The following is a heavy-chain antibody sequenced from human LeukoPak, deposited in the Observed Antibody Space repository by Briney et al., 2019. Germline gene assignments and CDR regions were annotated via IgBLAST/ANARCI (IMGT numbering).Heavy chain of an antibody. CDR2: IYPGDSDT. CDR1: GYGFTSYW. D-gene: IGHD5-24*01. Sequence: GESLKISCKGSGYGFTSYWIGWVRQMPGKGLEWMGIIYPGDSDTRYSPSFQGRVTISADKSISTAYLQWSSLKASDTAMYYCARGRRDGYNYDAFDIWGQGTMVTVSS. J-gene: IGHJ3*02. CDR3: ARGRRDGYNYDAFDI. V-gene: IGHV5-51*01.